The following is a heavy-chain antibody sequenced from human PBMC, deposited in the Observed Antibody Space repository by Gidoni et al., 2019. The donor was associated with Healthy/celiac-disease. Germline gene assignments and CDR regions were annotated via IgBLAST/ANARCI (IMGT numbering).Heavy chain of an antibody. Sequence: QVQLQESGPGLVKPSETLSLTCTVSGGSISSYYSSWIRQPAGKGLAWIGLIYTSGTTNYNPTLKSRVTMSVDTSKNQFSLKLSSVTAADTAVYYCARGVRGSGSYYLDYWGQVTLVTVSS. CDR3: ARGVRGSGSYYLDY. CDR1: GGSISSYY. J-gene: IGHJ4*02. V-gene: IGHV4-4*07. CDR2: IYTSGTT. D-gene: IGHD3-10*01.